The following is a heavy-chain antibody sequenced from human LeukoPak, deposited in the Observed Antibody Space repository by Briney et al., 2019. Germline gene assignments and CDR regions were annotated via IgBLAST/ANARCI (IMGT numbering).Heavy chain of an antibody. CDR2: IYYSRST. CDR1: GGSISSSSYY. V-gene: IGHV4-39*01. CDR3: ARQYYYDSSGYYFGY. D-gene: IGHD3-22*01. Sequence: SETLSLTCTVSGGSISSSSYYWGWIRQPPGKGLEWIGSIYYSRSTYYNPSLKRRVTISVDTSKNQYSLKLSSVTAADTAVFYCARQYYYDSSGYYFGYWGQGILVTVSS. J-gene: IGHJ4*02.